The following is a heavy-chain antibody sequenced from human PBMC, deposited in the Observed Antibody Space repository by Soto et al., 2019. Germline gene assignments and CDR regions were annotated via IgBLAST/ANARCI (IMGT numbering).Heavy chain of an antibody. CDR2: ISYDGSNK. CDR1: GFTFSSYA. V-gene: IGHV3-30-3*01. Sequence: GGSLRLSCAASGFTFSSYAMHWVRQAPGKGLEWVAVISYDGSNKYYADSVKGRFTISRDNSKNTLYLQMNSLRAEDTAVYYCAREGYDSSYGMDVWGQGTTVTVSS. D-gene: IGHD3-22*01. CDR3: AREGYDSSYGMDV. J-gene: IGHJ6*02.